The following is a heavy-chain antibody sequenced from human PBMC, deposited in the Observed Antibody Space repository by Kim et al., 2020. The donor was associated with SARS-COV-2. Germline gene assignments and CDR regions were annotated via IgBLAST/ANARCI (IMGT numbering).Heavy chain of an antibody. V-gene: IGHV1-46*01. CDR1: GYTFTSYN. J-gene: IGHJ4*02. CDR3: VRCGYNSGSV. Sequence: ASVKVSCKASGYTFTSYNMHWVRQAPGQGLEWMGIMKASGGSTNYAQKFQGRVTMTRDTSTSTVFMELISLRVDDTAVYYCVRCGYNSGSVWGQGTLVTVSS. CDR2: MKASGGST. D-gene: IGHD5-18*01.